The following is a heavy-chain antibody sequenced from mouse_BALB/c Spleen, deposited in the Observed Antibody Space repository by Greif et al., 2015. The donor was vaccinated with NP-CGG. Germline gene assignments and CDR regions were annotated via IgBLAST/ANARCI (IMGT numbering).Heavy chain of an antibody. V-gene: IGHV1-69*02. CDR2: IDPSDSET. CDR1: GYTFTSYW. D-gene: IGHD2-3*01. J-gene: IGHJ4*01. Sequence: VQLQQSGAELVKPGAPVKLSCKASGYTFTSYWMNWVKQRPGRGLEWIGRIDPSDSETHYNQKFKDKATLTVDKSSSTACIQLSSLTAEDSAVYDCAMGYDGDPYAMDDWGQGTSVTVSS. CDR3: AMGYDGDPYAMDD.